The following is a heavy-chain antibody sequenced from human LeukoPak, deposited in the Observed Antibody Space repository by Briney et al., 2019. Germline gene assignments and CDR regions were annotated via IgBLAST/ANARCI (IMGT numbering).Heavy chain of an antibody. CDR3: AKESPVFDY. V-gene: IGHV3-30*04. CDR2: ISYDGSNK. Sequence: GGSLRLSCAASGFTFSGSAMHWVRQAPGKGLEWVAFISYDGSNKYYADSVKGRFTISRDNSKNTLYLQMNSLRAEDMAVYYCAKESPVFDYWGQGTLVTVSS. J-gene: IGHJ4*02. CDR1: GFTFSGSA.